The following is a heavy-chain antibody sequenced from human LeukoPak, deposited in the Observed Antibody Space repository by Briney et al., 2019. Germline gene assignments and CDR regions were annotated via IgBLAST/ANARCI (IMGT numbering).Heavy chain of an antibody. V-gene: IGHV3-23*01. CDR1: GFPFSRHA. D-gene: IGHD2-21*02. CDR3: VREAGYCASVCLKSNCFDL. Sequence: GGALRLSCAASGFPFSRHAMSWVRQPPGKGVEGVSAISKGKTYYADSVRGRFTISKDDSKNTVYLQMNSLRDEDTALYYCVREAGYCASVCLKSNCFDLWGQGTLVTVSS. J-gene: IGHJ5*02. CDR2: ISKGKT.